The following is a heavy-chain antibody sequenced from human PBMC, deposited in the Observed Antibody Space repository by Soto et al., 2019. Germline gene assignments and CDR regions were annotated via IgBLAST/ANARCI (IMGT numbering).Heavy chain of an antibody. V-gene: IGHV4-34*01. J-gene: IGHJ6*03. CDR1: GGSFSGYY. Sequence: SETLSLTCAVYGGSFSGYYWSWIRQPPGKGLEWIGEINHSGSTNYNPSLKSRVTISVDTSKNQFSLKLSSVAAADTAVYYCARQGITIFAGYYYMDVWGKGTTVTVSS. D-gene: IGHD3-3*01. CDR2: INHSGST. CDR3: ARQGITIFAGYYYMDV.